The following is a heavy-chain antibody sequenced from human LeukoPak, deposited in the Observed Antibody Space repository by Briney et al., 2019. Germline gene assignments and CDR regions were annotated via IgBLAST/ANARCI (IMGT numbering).Heavy chain of an antibody. CDR1: GGSISSYY. V-gene: IGHV4-59*01. J-gene: IGHJ4*02. Sequence: SETLSLTCTVSGGSISSYYWSWIRQPPGKGLKWIGYIYYSGSTNYNPSLKSRVTISVDTSKNQFSLKLSSVTAADTAVYYCARDRGDYDFWSGYDYWGQGTLVTVSS. CDR2: IYYSGST. CDR3: ARDRGDYDFWSGYDY. D-gene: IGHD3-3*01.